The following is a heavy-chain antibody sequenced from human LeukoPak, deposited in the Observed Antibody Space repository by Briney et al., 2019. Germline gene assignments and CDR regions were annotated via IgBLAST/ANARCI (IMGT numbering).Heavy chain of an antibody. Sequence: GPSVKVSCKVSGYTLTELSMHWVRQAPGKGPEWMGGFDPEDGETIYAQKFQGRVTMTEDTSTDTAYMELSSLRSEDTAVYYCATGVAAAGWLDYWGQGTLVTVSS. CDR3: ATGVAAAGWLDY. CDR2: FDPEDGET. J-gene: IGHJ4*02. CDR1: GYTLTELS. D-gene: IGHD6-13*01. V-gene: IGHV1-24*01.